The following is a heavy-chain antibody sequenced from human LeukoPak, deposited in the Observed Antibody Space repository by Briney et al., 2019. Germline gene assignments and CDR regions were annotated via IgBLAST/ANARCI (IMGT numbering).Heavy chain of an antibody. J-gene: IGHJ4*02. V-gene: IGHV3-23*01. D-gene: IGHD3-3*01. CDR2: ISGSGGST. CDR1: GFTFSSYG. CDR3: AKDGVGYTYYDFWSGYPYFDY. Sequence: GGSLRLSCAASGFTFSSYGMHWVRQAPGKGLEWVSAISGSGGSTYYADSVKGRFTISRDNSKNTLYLQMNSLRAEDTAVYYCAKDGVGYTYYDFWSGYPYFDYWGQGTLVTVSS.